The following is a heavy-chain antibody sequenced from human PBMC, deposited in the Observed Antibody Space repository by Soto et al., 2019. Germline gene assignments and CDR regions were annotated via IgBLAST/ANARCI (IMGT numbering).Heavy chain of an antibody. V-gene: IGHV3-7*04. CDR1: GFTFSAFW. D-gene: IGHD2-2*01. Sequence: EVQLVESGGGLVQPGESLRLSCAASGFTFSAFWMTWLRQAPGKGLEWVANIKRDGTVTHYGDSVEGRCTLSRDNAKNSLFLQRNSLRPEDTAMYYCARDLSPPGEFFYADFDVSGQGHFVTVSS. J-gene: IGHJ3*01. CDR2: IKRDGTVT. CDR3: ARDLSPPGEFFYADFDV.